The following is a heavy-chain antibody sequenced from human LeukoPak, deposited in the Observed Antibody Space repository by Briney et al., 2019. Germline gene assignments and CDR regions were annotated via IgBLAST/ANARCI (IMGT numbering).Heavy chain of an antibody. J-gene: IGHJ6*03. V-gene: IGHV4-59*12. CDR3: ARGARGRSIIAAQSLYYYYMDV. CDR2: IYYSGST. Sequence: PSETLSLTCTVSGGSISSYFWSWIRQPPGKGLEWIGYIYYSGSTNYNPSLKSRVTISVDTSKNQFSLKLSSVTAADTAVYYCARGARGRSIIAAQSLYYYYMDVWGKGTTVAVSS. CDR1: GGSISSYF. D-gene: IGHD6-13*01.